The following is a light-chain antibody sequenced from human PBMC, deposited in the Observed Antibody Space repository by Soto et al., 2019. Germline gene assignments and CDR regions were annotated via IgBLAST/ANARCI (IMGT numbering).Light chain of an antibody. V-gene: IGLV2-14*03. CDR3: SSYATSGTNVI. Sequence: QSVLARPASVSGSPGQSITMSCTGTNSDVGAYPYVSWYQQHPGNAPKLLIYEVADRPSGVSDRFSGSKSGNTASLTISALQAEDEAVYYCSSYATSGTNVIFGGGTKVTVL. CDR1: NSDVGAYPY. J-gene: IGLJ2*01. CDR2: EVA.